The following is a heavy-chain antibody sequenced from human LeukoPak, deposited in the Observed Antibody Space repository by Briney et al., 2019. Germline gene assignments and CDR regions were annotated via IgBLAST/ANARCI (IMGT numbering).Heavy chain of an antibody. CDR1: GYTFTGYY. Sequence: ASVKVSCKASGYTFTGYYMHWVRQAPGQGLEWMGWINPNSGGTNYAQKFQGRVTMTRDTSISTAYMELSRLRSDDTAVYYCAGGPTTIAAAGNWFDPWGQGTLVTVSS. J-gene: IGHJ5*02. CDR2: INPNSGGT. D-gene: IGHD6-13*01. V-gene: IGHV1-2*02. CDR3: AGGPTTIAAAGNWFDP.